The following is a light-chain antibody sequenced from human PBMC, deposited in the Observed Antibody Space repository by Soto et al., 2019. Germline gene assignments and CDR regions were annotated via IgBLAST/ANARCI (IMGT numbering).Light chain of an antibody. CDR1: QTVTSSY. Sequence: EIVLTQSPGTLSLSPGERATLSCRASQTVTSSYLAWYQQKPGQAPRLLIYGASRRATGIPDRFSGSGSGTDFTLTISRLEPEDFAVYYCQQYGDSLITFGGGTKVAI. CDR2: GAS. V-gene: IGKV3-20*01. CDR3: QQYGDSLIT. J-gene: IGKJ4*01.